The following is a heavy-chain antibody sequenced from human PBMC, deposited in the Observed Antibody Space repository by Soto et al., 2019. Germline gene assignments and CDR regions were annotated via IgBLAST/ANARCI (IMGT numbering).Heavy chain of an antibody. V-gene: IGHV4-31*03. CDR3: ARGRFARDGI. CDR2: IYYSAST. Sequence: QVQLQESGPGLVKPSQTLSLTCTVSGGSISSGGYYWSWIRQHPGKGLEWIGYIYYSASTYYNPSLKSRVTLSVDTSKNQFSLKLSSVSAADTAVYHCARGRFARDGIWGRGTLVTVSS. CDR1: GGSISSGGYY. D-gene: IGHD3-10*01. J-gene: IGHJ2*01.